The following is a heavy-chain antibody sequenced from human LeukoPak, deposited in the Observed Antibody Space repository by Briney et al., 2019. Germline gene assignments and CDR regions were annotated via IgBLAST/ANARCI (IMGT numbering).Heavy chain of an antibody. Sequence: PGGSLRLSCAASGFTFDDYAMHWVRQAPGKGLEWVSGISWNSGSIGYADSVKGRFTISRDNAKNSLYLQMNSLRAEDTALYYCAKVIAAAGGALPSHFDYWGQGTLVTVSS. CDR1: GFTFDDYA. D-gene: IGHD6-13*01. V-gene: IGHV3-9*01. J-gene: IGHJ4*02. CDR2: ISWNSGSI. CDR3: AKVIAAAGGALPSHFDY.